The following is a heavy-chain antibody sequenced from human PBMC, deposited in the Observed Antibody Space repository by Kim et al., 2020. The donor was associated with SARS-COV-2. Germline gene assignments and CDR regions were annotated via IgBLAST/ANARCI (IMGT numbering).Heavy chain of an antibody. V-gene: IGHV3-48*03. Sequence: GGSLRLSCAASGFTFSSYEMNWVRQAPGKGLEWVSYISSSGSTIYYADSVKGRFTISRDNAKNSLYLQMNSLRAEDTAVYYCARVRVGYSSSWYDYYYYMDVWGKGTTVTVSS. D-gene: IGHD6-13*01. CDR3: ARVRVGYSSSWYDYYYYMDV. J-gene: IGHJ6*03. CDR1: GFTFSSYE. CDR2: ISSSGSTI.